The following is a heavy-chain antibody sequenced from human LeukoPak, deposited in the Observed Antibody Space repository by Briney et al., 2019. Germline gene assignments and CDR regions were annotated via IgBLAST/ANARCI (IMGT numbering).Heavy chain of an antibody. CDR2: ISSSSSYI. D-gene: IGHD6-19*01. Sequence: PRGSLRLSCAASGFTFSSYSMNWVRQAPGEGLEWVSSISSSSSYIYYADSVKGRFTISRDNAKNSLYLQMNSLRAEDTAVYYCASAVRDLGIAVAGTDYWGQGTLVTVSS. CDR1: GFTFSSYS. V-gene: IGHV3-21*01. J-gene: IGHJ4*02. CDR3: ASAVRDLGIAVAGTDY.